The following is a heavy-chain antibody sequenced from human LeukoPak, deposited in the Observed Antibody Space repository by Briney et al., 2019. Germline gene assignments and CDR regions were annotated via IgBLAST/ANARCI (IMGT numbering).Heavy chain of an antibody. CDR3: ARRGMDWNYVWYFDL. J-gene: IGHJ2*01. V-gene: IGHV4-34*01. Sequence: PSESLSLTRAVYSWAFSGYYWSWIRQTPGKGLEWIGEVNHSGTTTYNPSLESRVTISVDTSKSQFSLNLRSVTPADTAVYYCARRGMDWNYVWYFDLWGRGTLVSVSS. D-gene: IGHD1-7*01. CDR1: SWAFSGYY. CDR2: VNHSGTT.